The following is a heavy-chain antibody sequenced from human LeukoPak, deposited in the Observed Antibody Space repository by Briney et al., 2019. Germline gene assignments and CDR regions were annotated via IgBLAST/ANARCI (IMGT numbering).Heavy chain of an antibody. D-gene: IGHD3-10*01. V-gene: IGHV1-2*02. CDR3: ARVRFQFGELFSMDY. J-gene: IGHJ4*02. CDR1: GYTFTGYY. CDR2: INPNSGGT. Sequence: ASVKVSCKASGYTFTGYYMHWVRQAPGQGLEWMGWINPNSGGTNYAQKFQGRVTMTRDTSISTAYMELRSLRSDDTAVYYCARVRFQFGELFSMDYWGQGTLVTVSS.